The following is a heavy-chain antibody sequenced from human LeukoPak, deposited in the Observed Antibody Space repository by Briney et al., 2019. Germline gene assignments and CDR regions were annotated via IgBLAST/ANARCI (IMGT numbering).Heavy chain of an antibody. Sequence: PSETLSLTCTVSGGSISSYYWSWIRQPPGKGLEWIGYIYYSGSTNYNPSLKSRVTISVDTSKNQFSLKLSSVTAADTAVYYCARGVVTASGDDAFDIWGQGTMVTVSS. V-gene: IGHV4-59*08. CDR1: GGSISSYY. CDR2: IYYSGST. J-gene: IGHJ3*02. CDR3: ARGVVTASGDDAFDI. D-gene: IGHD2-21*02.